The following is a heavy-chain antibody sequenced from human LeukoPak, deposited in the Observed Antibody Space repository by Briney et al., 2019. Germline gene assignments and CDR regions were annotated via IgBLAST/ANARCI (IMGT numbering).Heavy chain of an antibody. J-gene: IGHJ6*03. D-gene: IGHD5-18*01. V-gene: IGHV1-2*02. CDR3: ARVSMGSNGYAYYYYYMDV. CDR1: GYTFTGYY. CDR2: INPNSGGT. Sequence: GASVKVSCKASGYTFTGYYMHWVRQAPGQGLEWMGWINPNSGGTNYAQKFQGRVTMTRDTSISTAYMELSRLRSDDTAVYYCARVSMGSNGYAYYYYYMDVWGKGTTVTVSS.